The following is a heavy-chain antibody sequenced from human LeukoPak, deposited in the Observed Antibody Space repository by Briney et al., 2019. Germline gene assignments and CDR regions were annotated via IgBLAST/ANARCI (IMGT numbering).Heavy chain of an antibody. J-gene: IGHJ4*02. V-gene: IGHV3-30-3*02. CDR1: GFTFSGYP. D-gene: IGHD1-26*01. Sequence: GGSLRLSCAASGFTFSGYPIHWVRQAPGKGLEWVAVISYDGSNKYYADSVKGRFTISRDNSKNTLYLQMNSLRAEDTAVYYCAKGELHFNTCSFDYWGQGTLVTVSS. CDR3: AKGELHFNTCSFDY. CDR2: ISYDGSNK.